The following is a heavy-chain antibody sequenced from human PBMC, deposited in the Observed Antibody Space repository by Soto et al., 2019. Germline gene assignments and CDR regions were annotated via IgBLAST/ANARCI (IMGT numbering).Heavy chain of an antibody. Sequence: QVQLQESGPGLVKPSETLSLTCTVSGGSISNYYWSWIRQPPGKGLEWIGYMFYSGGTNYNPSLKSRVTLSVDTSKNQFSLKLSSVTAADKAVYYCARGWSVSSWPPWGKGTMVTVSS. CDR2: MFYSGGT. D-gene: IGHD6-13*01. V-gene: IGHV4-59*01. CDR1: GGSISNYY. J-gene: IGHJ5*02. CDR3: ARGWSVSSWPP.